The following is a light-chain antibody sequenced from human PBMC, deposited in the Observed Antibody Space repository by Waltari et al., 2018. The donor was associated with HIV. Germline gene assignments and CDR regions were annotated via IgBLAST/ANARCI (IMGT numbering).Light chain of an antibody. CDR3: SSWDTRLNGWV. J-gene: IGLJ3*02. CDR1: NNNVPLQR. CDR2: RGN. V-gene: IGLV10-54*04. Sequence: QAGLTQPPSVSKAWRQSATPTCTGANNNVPLQRADWLNHHQGRPPKLLSYRGNNRPSGVPDRFSASTSGNTASLNITGLQADDEADYYCSSWDTRLNGWVFGGGAHLTVL.